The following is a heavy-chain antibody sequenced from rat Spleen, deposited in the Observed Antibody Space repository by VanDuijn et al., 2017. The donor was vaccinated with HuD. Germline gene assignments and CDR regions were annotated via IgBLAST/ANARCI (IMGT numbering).Heavy chain of an antibody. CDR2: ISYSGST. V-gene: IGHV3-1*01. CDR1: GYSITSNY. J-gene: IGHJ3*01. CDR3: ATGGTYNSGYEIWFAY. D-gene: IGHD4-3*01. Sequence: EVQLQESGPGLVKPSQSLSLTCSVTGYSITSNYWGWIRKFPGNKMEWMGYISYSGSTSYNPSLKRRISITRDTSKNQFFLQLNAVTTEDTATYYCATGGTYNSGYEIWFAYWGQGTLVTVSS.